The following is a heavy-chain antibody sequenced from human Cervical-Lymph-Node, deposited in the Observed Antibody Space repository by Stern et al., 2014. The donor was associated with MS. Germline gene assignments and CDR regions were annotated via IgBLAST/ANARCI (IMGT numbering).Heavy chain of an antibody. J-gene: IGHJ4*02. Sequence: QLVQSGAEVKKPGSSVKVSCKASGDTFISYAITWVRQAPGQGLEWMGDIIPMFGTANYAQKFQDRVTITADKSTSTAYMEVNSLNSEDTGVYYCAGPRYNSWGQGTQVIVSS. V-gene: IGHV1-69*06. CDR1: GDTFISYA. CDR2: IIPMFGTA. D-gene: IGHD3-9*01. CDR3: AGPRYNS.